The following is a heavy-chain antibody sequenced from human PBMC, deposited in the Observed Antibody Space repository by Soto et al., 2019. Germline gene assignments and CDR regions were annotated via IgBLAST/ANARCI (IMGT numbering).Heavy chain of an antibody. CDR3: ARVLPGKYDFWSGYGFDS. J-gene: IGHJ4*02. D-gene: IGHD3-3*01. Sequence: GASVKVSCKASGGTFSSYAISWVRQAPGQGLEWMGGIIPIFGTANYAQKFQGRVTITADESTSTAYMELSSLRSEDTAVYYCARVLPGKYDFWSGYGFDSWAQGTLVTVSS. CDR1: GGTFSSYA. CDR2: IIPIFGTA. V-gene: IGHV1-69*13.